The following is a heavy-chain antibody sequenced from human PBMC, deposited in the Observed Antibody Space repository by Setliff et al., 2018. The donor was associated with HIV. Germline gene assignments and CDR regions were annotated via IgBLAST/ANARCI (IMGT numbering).Heavy chain of an antibody. CDR2: IYYSGST. CDR3: ARDNLFPAGHYYYMDV. V-gene: IGHV4-61*08. J-gene: IGHJ6*03. Sequence: KPSETLSLTCTVSGGSISSGGYFWSWIRQLPGKGLGWIGYIYYSGSTKYNPSLKSRVTILVDTSKNQFSLKLSSVTAADTAVYYCARDNLFPAGHYYYMDVWGKGTTVTVSS. CDR1: GGSISSGGYF.